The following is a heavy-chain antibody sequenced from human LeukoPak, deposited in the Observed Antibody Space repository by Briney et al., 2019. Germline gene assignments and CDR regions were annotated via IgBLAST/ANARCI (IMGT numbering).Heavy chain of an antibody. V-gene: IGHV4-34*01. Sequence: PSETLSVTCAVYGGSFSGYYWSGIRQPPGKGLEWIGEINHSGSTNYNPSLKSRVTISVDTSKNQFSLKLSSVTAADTAVYYCARAPRSTITFGGVITLWGQGTLVTVSS. D-gene: IGHD3-16*02. J-gene: IGHJ4*02. CDR2: INHSGST. CDR1: GGSFSGYY. CDR3: ARAPRSTITFGGVITL.